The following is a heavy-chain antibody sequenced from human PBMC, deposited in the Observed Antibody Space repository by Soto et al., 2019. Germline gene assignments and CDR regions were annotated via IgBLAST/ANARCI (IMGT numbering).Heavy chain of an antibody. J-gene: IGHJ5*02. CDR3: AREELRTYYYGSGRGFDP. CDR2: IYYSGST. V-gene: IGHV4-59*01. CDR1: GGSISSYY. D-gene: IGHD3-10*01. Sequence: SETLSLTCTVSGGSISSYYWSWIRQPPGKGLEWIGYIYYSGSTNYNPSLKSRVTISVDTSKNQFSLKLSSVTAADTAVYYCAREELRTYYYGSGRGFDPWGQGTLVTVSS.